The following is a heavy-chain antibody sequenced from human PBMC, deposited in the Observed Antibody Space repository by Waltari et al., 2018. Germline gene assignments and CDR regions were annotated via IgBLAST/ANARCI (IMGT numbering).Heavy chain of an antibody. CDR2: INAGNGNT. J-gene: IGHJ3*02. D-gene: IGHD3-22*01. Sequence: QVQLVQSGAEVKKPGASVKVSCKASGYTFTSYAMHCVRQAPGQRLEWRGWINAGNGNTKYSQKFQGRVTITRDTSASTAYMELSSLRSEDTAVYYCAGGDDYYDSSGYYRGAFDIWGQGTMVTVSS. V-gene: IGHV1-3*01. CDR1: GYTFTSYA. CDR3: AGGDDYYDSSGYYRGAFDI.